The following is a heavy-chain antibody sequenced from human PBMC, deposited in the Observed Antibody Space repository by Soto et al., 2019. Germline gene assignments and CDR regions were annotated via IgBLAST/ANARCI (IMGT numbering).Heavy chain of an antibody. Sequence: GASVKVSCKASGYTFTSYYMHWVRQAPGQGLEWMGIINPSGGSTSYAQKFQGRVTMNRDTSTSTVYMKLSSLRSEDTAVYYCARDRGITMIVERGMDVWGQGTTVTVSS. CDR1: GYTFTSYY. CDR3: ARDRGITMIVERGMDV. J-gene: IGHJ6*02. D-gene: IGHD3-22*01. CDR2: INPSGGST. V-gene: IGHV1-46*01.